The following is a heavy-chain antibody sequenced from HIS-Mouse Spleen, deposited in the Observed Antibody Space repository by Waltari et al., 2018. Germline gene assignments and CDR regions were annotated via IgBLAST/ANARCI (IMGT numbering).Heavy chain of an antibody. V-gene: IGHV4-39*07. CDR3: AREIPYSSSWYDWYFDL. CDR1: GGSISSRSYY. J-gene: IGHJ2*01. Sequence: QLQLQESGPGLVKRSETLSLTCTVSGGSISSRSYYWGWIRQPPGKGLEWIGSIYYSGSTYYNPSLKSRVTISVDTSKNQFSLKLSSVTAADTAVYYCAREIPYSSSWYDWYFDLWGRGTLVTVSS. D-gene: IGHD6-13*01. CDR2: IYYSGST.